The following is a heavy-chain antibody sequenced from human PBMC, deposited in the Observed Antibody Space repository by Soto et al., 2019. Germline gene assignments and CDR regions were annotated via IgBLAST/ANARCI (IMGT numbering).Heavy chain of an antibody. CDR3: ARSGGYFFPFDG. Sequence: ASVTVSCTGSGSTFNSHGITWGRQAPGQGLEWMGWISGYNGDINYEQKFQGRVTLSSDTSANTAYLQLRSLRFEDTAVYYCARSGGYFFPFDGWGQGTLVTVSS. V-gene: IGHV1-18*04. D-gene: IGHD3-22*01. CDR1: GSTFNSHG. J-gene: IGHJ4*02. CDR2: ISGYNGDI.